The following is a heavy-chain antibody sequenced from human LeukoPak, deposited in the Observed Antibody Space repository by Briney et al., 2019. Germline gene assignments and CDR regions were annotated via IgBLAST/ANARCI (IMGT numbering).Heavy chain of an antibody. D-gene: IGHD3-16*01. J-gene: IGHJ6*02. CDR2: IYCSGST. CDR1: GGSISSYY. Sequence: KASETLSLTCTVSGGSISSYYWSWIRQPPGKGLEWIGYIYCSGSTNYNPSLKSRVTISVDTSKNQFSLKLSSVTAADTAVYYCARDPTPLYVNYYYGMDVWGQGTTVTVSS. CDR3: ARDPTPLYVNYYYGMDV. V-gene: IGHV4-59*01.